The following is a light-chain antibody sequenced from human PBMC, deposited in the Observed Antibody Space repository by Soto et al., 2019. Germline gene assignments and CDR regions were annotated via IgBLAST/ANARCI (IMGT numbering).Light chain of an antibody. V-gene: IGKV3-20*01. CDR2: GAS. J-gene: IGKJ2*01. CDR1: QSISSSY. CDR3: QQYGNPPPNA. Sequence: EIVLTQSPGTLSLSPGERATLSCRASQSISSSYLAWYQQKPGQAPRVLIYGASSRATGIPDRFSGSGSGTDVTLPSSSLEPEDFAVYVCQQYGNPPPNAFGQGTKVEIK.